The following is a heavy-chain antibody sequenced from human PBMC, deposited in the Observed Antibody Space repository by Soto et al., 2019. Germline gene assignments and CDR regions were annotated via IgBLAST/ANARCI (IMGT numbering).Heavy chain of an antibody. J-gene: IGHJ6*02. CDR1: GFTFRNYD. V-gene: IGHV3-13*05. D-gene: IGHD2-21*02. Sequence: EVQLVESGGGLVQPGGSLRLSCEASGFTFRNYDMHWVRQGTGKGLEWVSGISAAGDPAYADSVAGRFTISRENAQNSVFLPMNRLRVGGTAVYYCARTARDFYGLDVWGQGTTVIVSS. CDR2: ISAAGDP. CDR3: ARTARDFYGLDV.